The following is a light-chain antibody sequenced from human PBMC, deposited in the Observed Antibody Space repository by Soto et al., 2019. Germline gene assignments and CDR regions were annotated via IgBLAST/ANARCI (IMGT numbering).Light chain of an antibody. CDR2: EVI. V-gene: IGLV2-8*01. CDR1: SSDVGGYNY. CDR3: SSYVGSNGCV. J-gene: IGLJ1*01. Sequence: QSALTQPPSASGSPGQSITISCTGTSSDVGGYNYVSWYQQHPGKAPKLIIYEVIKRPSGVPDRFSGSKSGSTASLTVSGLQTEDEADYYCSSYVGSNGCVFGTGTKVTVL.